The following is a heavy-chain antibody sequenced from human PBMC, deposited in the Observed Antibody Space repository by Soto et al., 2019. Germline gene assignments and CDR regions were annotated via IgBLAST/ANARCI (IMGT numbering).Heavy chain of an antibody. CDR2: IDSSGST. CDR3: ASLGRVAVAGTVAFDI. V-gene: IGHV4-39*01. D-gene: IGHD6-19*01. CDR1: GGSISSSSYY. Sequence: QLQLQESGPGLVKPSETLSLTCTVSGGSISSSSYYWGWIRQPPGKGLEWIGSIDSSGSTYYNPSLKRRATISVDTSKNQFSLKLSSVTAADAAVYYCASLGRVAVAGTVAFDIWGQGTMVTVSS. J-gene: IGHJ3*02.